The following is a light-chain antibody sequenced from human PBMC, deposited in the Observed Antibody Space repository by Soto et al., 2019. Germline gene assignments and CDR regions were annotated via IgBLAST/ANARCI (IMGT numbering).Light chain of an antibody. Sequence: DIQMTQSPSTLSGSVGDRVTITCRASKTISSWLAWYQQKPGKAPKLPIYKASTLKSGVPSRFSGSGSGTEFTLTISSLQPDDFANYYYQHYNSYSEAFGQGTKVELK. CDR2: KAS. J-gene: IGKJ1*01. CDR1: KTISSW. CDR3: QHYNSYSEA. V-gene: IGKV1-5*03.